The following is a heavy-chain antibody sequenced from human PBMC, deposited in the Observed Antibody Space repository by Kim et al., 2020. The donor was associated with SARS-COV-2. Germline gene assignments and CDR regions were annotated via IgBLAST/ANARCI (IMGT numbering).Heavy chain of an antibody. CDR3: ARSYYDILTGHNWFDP. Sequence: SETLSLTCTVSGGSISSSYYYWGWIRQPPGKGLDWIGTVNYSGTSYYNPSLKSRVTISVDTSENQFSLKLTSVTAADTAVYYCARSYYDILTGHNWFDP. J-gene: IGHJ5*02. D-gene: IGHD3-9*01. V-gene: IGHV4-39*01. CDR2: VNYSGTS. CDR1: GGSISSSYYY.